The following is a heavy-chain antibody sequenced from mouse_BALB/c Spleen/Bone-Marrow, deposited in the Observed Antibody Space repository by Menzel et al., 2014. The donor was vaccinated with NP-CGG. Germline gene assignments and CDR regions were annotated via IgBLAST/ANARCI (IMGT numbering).Heavy chain of an antibody. CDR2: IDPANGNT. V-gene: IGHV14-3*02. J-gene: IGHJ1*01. D-gene: IGHD1-2*01. Sequence: VQLQQSGAELVKPGASVKLSCTASGFNIKDTYMHWVKQRPEQGLEWIGRIDPANGNTKYDPKFQGKATITADTSSNTAYLQLSSLTSEDTAVCYCARGGTTATWYFDVWGAGTTVTVSS. CDR3: ARGGTTATWYFDV. CDR1: GFNIKDTY.